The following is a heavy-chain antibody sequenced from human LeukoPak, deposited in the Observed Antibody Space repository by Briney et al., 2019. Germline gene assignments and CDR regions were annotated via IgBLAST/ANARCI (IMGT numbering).Heavy chain of an antibody. CDR1: GFTVSSNY. CDR2: IYSGGST. CDR3: ARSEILTGSDY. Sequence: LSGGSLRLSCAASGFTVSSNYMSWVRQAPGKGLEWVSVIYSGGSTYYADSVKGRFTISRDNSKNTLYLQMNSLRAEDTAVYYCARSEILTGSDYWGQGTLVTVSS. J-gene: IGHJ4*02. D-gene: IGHD3-9*01. V-gene: IGHV3-66*01.